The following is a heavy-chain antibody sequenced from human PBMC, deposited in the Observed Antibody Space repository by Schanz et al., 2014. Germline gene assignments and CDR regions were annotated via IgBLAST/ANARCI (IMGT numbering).Heavy chain of an antibody. V-gene: IGHV3-66*04. D-gene: IGHD2-2*02. J-gene: IGHJ6*02. CDR3: AKHLYQYNYYGMDV. CDR1: GFTFSRYW. CDR2: IYSGGST. Sequence: EVQLVESGGELIQPGGSLRLSCEASGFTFSRYWMHWVRQAPGKGLEWVSVIYSGGSTYYADSVKGRFTISRENGKNSLYLQMNSLRADDTAVYYCAKHLYQYNYYGMDVWGQGTTVTVSS.